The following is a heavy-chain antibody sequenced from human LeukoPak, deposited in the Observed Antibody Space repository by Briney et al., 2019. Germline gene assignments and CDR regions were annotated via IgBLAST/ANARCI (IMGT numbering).Heavy chain of an antibody. CDR3: ARLGIAVAGTVSLGDDY. D-gene: IGHD6-19*01. V-gene: IGHV4-34*01. CDR2: INHSGST. Sequence: SETLSLTCAVYGGSFSGYYWSWIRQPPGKGLEWIGEINHSGSTNYNPSLKSRVTISVDTSKNQFSLKLSSVTAADTAVYYCARLGIAVAGTVSLGDDYWGQGTLVTVSS. J-gene: IGHJ4*02. CDR1: GGSFSGYY.